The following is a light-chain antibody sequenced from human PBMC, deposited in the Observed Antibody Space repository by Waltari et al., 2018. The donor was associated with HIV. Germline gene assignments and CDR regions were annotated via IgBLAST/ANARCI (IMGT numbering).Light chain of an antibody. CDR3: QQYGSSPLT. CDR1: QSLSSSY. CDR2: AAS. V-gene: IGKV3-20*01. J-gene: IGKJ1*01. Sequence: EVVLTQSPGVLSLSPGETATLSCRASQSLSSSYLAWYQQKAGQAPRLLFYAASNRATGIPDRFTGRESGTDFTLTIRRLEPADSAVYYCQQYGSSPLTFGQGTKVEVK.